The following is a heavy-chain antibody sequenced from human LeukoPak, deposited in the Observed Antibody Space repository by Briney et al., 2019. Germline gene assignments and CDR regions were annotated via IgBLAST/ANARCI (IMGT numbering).Heavy chain of an antibody. V-gene: IGHV1-24*01. D-gene: IGHD5-18*01. Sequence: ASVKVSCKVSGYTLTELSMHWVRQAPGKGLEWMGGFDPEDGETIYAQKFQGRVTMTEDTSTDTAYMELSSLRSEDTAVYYCATSSADRYSRRGPLVYWGQGTLVTVSS. CDR1: GYTLTELS. CDR2: FDPEDGET. J-gene: IGHJ4*02. CDR3: ATSSADRYSRRGPLVY.